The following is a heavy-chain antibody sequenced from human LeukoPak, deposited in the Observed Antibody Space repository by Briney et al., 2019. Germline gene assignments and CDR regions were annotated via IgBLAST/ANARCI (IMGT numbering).Heavy chain of an antibody. CDR1: GFTFSGYA. CDR2: ISGSGGST. Sequence: GGSLRLSCAASGFTFSGYAMSWVRQAPGKGLEWVSGISGSGGSTYYADSVKGRFTISRDNSKNTLYLQMNSLRAEDTAVYYCAKDFSSFRTWSVYWGQGTLVTVSS. V-gene: IGHV3-23*01. J-gene: IGHJ4*02. CDR3: AKDFSSFRTWSVY. D-gene: IGHD2/OR15-2a*01.